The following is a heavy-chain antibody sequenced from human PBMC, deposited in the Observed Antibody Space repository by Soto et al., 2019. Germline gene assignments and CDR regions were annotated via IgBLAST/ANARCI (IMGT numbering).Heavy chain of an antibody. D-gene: IGHD2-21*01. V-gene: IGHV3-23*01. CDR3: AKWSRSDVY. CDR2: VSIGVSYT. J-gene: IGHJ4*02. CDR1: GFTFSNFA. Sequence: GGSLRLSCAASGFTFSNFAMGWVRQAPGEGLEWVSSVSIGVSYTTYADSVRGQFTISRDNAKNTLDLQMNSLRAEDTAVYSCAKWSRSDVYWGRGTLVPVSS.